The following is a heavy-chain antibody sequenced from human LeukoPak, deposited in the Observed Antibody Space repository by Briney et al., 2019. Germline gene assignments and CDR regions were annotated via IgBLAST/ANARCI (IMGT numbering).Heavy chain of an antibody. D-gene: IGHD6-25*01. Sequence: PGGSLRLSCAASGFTFSSYGIHWVRQAPGKGLEWVAVISYVGDDQFYAESVKGRFTISRDNSEKTVFLQMNSLRGEDTAVYYCAKDRSSGPHYYYGMDVWGQGTTVIVSS. J-gene: IGHJ6*02. CDR3: AKDRSSGPHYYYGMDV. V-gene: IGHV3-30*18. CDR1: GFTFSSYG. CDR2: ISYVGDDQ.